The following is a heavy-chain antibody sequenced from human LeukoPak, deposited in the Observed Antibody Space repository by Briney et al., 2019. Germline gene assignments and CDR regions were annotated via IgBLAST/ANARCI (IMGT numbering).Heavy chain of an antibody. J-gene: IGHJ5*02. CDR1: GGSISSYY. Sequence: PSETLSLTCTVSGGSISSYYWSWLRQPPGKGLEWIGYIYYSGSTNYNPSLKSRVTISVDTSKNQFSLKLSSVTAADTAVYYCARATNWFDPWGQGTLVTVSS. CDR2: IYYSGST. V-gene: IGHV4-59*01. CDR3: ARATNWFDP.